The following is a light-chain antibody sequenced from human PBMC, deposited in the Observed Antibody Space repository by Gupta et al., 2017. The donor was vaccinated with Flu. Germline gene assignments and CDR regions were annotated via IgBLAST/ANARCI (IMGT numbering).Light chain of an antibody. CDR1: QSISSY. J-gene: IGKJ4*01. V-gene: IGKV1-39*01. CDR3: QQSYSTLT. CDR2: AAS. Sequence: DIQMTQSPSSVSASVGDRVTITCRASQSISSYLNWYQQKPGKAPKLLIYAASSLQSGVPSRFSGSGSGTDFTLTISSLQPEDFATYYFQQSYSTLTFGGGTKVEIK.